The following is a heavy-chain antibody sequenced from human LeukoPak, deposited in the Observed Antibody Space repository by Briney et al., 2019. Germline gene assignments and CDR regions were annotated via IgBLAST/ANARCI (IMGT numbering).Heavy chain of an antibody. D-gene: IGHD6-19*01. J-gene: IGHJ5*02. V-gene: IGHV3-30*01. CDR1: GFTFSSYA. CDR3: ARVSPYSSGWYANWFDP. CDR2: ISYDGSNK. Sequence: GRPLRLSCAASGFTFSSYAMHWVRQAPGKGLEWVAVISYDGSNKYYADSVKGRFTISRDNSKNTLYLQMNSLRAEDTAVYYCARVSPYSSGWYANWFDPWGQGTLVTVSS.